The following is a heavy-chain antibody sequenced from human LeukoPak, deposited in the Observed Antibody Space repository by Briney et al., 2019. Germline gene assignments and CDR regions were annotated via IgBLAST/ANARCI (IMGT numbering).Heavy chain of an antibody. CDR3: ARYDYGDYYDAFDI. J-gene: IGHJ3*02. D-gene: IGHD4-17*01. Sequence: ASVKVSCKASGYTFTSYGISWVRQAPGQGLEWMGWISAYNGNTNYAQKLQGRVTMTTDTSTSTAYMELRSLRSDDTAVYYCARYDYGDYYDAFDIWGQGTMVTVSS. CDR1: GYTFTSYG. V-gene: IGHV1-18*01. CDR2: ISAYNGNT.